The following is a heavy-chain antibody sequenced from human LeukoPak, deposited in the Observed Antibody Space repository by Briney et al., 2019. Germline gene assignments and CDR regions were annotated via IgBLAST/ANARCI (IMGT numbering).Heavy chain of an antibody. D-gene: IGHD2-2*01. V-gene: IGHV1-46*01. J-gene: IGHJ4*02. CDR1: VYRFTSYD. CDR2: INPSGGST. CDR3: ARDGPTAAPFDY. Sequence: ASVKVSCKASVYRFTSYDMHWVRQAPGQGLEWMGIINPSGGSTSYAQRFQGRVAMTRDTSTSTVYMEVNSLTSEDTAVYFCARDGPTAAPFDYWGQGTLVTVSS.